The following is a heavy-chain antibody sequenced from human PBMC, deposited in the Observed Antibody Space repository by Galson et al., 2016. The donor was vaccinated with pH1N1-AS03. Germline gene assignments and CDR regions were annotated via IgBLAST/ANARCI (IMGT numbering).Heavy chain of an antibody. D-gene: IGHD1-20*01. V-gene: IGHV3-74*01. Sequence: SLRLSCAASGFTFSRSWMYWVRQGPGKGLVWVSRISPDGSRTGYADSVKGRFTISRDNAKNMLYVEMQSLRADDTAVYYCVSYNWTDPHMDSWGRGTQVTVSS. CDR3: VSYNWTDPHMDS. CDR2: ISPDGSRT. J-gene: IGHJ5*01. CDR1: GFTFSRSW.